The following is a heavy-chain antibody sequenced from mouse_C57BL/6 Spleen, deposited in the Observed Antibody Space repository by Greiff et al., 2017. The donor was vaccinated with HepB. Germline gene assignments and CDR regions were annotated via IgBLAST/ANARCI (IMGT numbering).Heavy chain of an antibody. J-gene: IGHJ2*01. V-gene: IGHV14-4*01. D-gene: IGHD1-1*01. Sequence: EVQLQQSGAELVRPGASVKLSCTASGFNIKDDYMHWVQQRPEQGLEWIGWIDPENGDTEYASKFQGKATITADTSSNTAYLQLSSLTSEDTAVYYCTTRITTVVGGGDYWGQGTTLTVSS. CDR2: IDPENGDT. CDR3: TTRITTVVGGGDY. CDR1: GFNIKDDY.